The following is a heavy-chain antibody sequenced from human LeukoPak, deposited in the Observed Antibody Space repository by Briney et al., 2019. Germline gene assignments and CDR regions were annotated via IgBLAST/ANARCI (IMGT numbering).Heavy chain of an antibody. D-gene: IGHD6-19*01. CDR3: ARDLSSGWFNDYYMDV. J-gene: IGHJ6*03. CDR1: GGSISSYY. V-gene: IGHV4-59*01. CDR2: IYYSGST. Sequence: PSETPSLTCTVSGGSISSYYWSWIRQPPGKGLEWIGYIYYSGSTIYNPSLKSRVTISVDTSKNQFSLKLSSVTAADTAVYYCARDLSSGWFNDYYMDVWGKGTTVTVSS.